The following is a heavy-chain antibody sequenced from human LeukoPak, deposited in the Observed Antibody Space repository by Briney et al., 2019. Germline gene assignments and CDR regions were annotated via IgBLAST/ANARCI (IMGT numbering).Heavy chain of an antibody. CDR3: ARGPPIYCSSTSCYELDP. CDR1: GYTFTGYY. Sequence: ASVKVSCKASGYTFTGYYMHWVRQAPGQGLEGMGWINPNSGGTNYAQKFQGRVTMTRDTSISTAYMELSRLRSDDTAVYYCARGPPIYCSSTSCYELDPWGQGTLVTVSS. D-gene: IGHD2-2*01. V-gene: IGHV1-2*02. CDR2: INPNSGGT. J-gene: IGHJ5*02.